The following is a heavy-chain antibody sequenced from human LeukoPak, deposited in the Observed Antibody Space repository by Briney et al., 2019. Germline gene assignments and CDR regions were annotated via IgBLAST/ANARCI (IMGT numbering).Heavy chain of an antibody. CDR2: INPSGGNT. Sequence: ASVKVSCKTSGYTFTSYYMHWVRQAPGQGLEWMGIINPSGGNTNYAQRFQGRVTMTRDTSTRTVYMELSSLRSEDTALYYCARVRGLEFDYWGQGTLVTVSS. CDR1: GYTFTSYY. CDR3: ARVRGLEFDY. J-gene: IGHJ4*02. D-gene: IGHD1-1*01. V-gene: IGHV1-46*01.